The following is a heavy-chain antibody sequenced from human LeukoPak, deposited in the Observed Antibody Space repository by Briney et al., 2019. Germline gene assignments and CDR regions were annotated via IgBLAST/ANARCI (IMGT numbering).Heavy chain of an antibody. V-gene: IGHV4-59*11. CDR3: ARDIAVAGTRMDV. J-gene: IGHJ6*04. Sequence: SETLCLTCTVSGGSISSHYWSWIRQPPGKGLEWIGYIYYSGSTNYNPSLKSRVTISVDTSKNQFSLKLSSVTAADTAVYYCARDIAVAGTRMDVWGKGTTVTVST. CDR2: IYYSGST. CDR1: GGSISSHY. D-gene: IGHD6-19*01.